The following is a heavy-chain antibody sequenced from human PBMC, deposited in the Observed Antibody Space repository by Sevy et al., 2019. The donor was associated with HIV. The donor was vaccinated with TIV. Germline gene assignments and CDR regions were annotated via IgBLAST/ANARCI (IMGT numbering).Heavy chain of an antibody. J-gene: IGHJ4*02. CDR1: GDSLSNSGYY. CDR3: ARIPFADYIDYFGY. CDR2: IYYSGST. D-gene: IGHD4-4*01. V-gene: IGHV4-39*01. Sequence: SETLSLTCTVSGDSLSNSGYYWGWIRQPPGKGLEWIGNIYYSGSTHYNPSLKRRVTVSIDTSKNQFSLKLSSVTAADTAVYFCARIPFADYIDYFGYWGQGTLVSASS.